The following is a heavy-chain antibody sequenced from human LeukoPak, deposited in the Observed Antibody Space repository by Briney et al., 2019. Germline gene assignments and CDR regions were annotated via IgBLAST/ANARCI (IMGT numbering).Heavy chain of an antibody. V-gene: IGHV4-59*01. Sequence: PSETLSLTCNVSGGSIRSDYWSWIRQPPGKGLEWIGYIYHSGSANYNPSLKSRVTISVDTSKNQFSLKLTSVTAADTAVYYCASGDFFGYWGQGILVTVSS. D-gene: IGHD3-3*01. CDR1: GGSIRSDY. CDR3: ASGDFFGY. J-gene: IGHJ4*02. CDR2: IYHSGSA.